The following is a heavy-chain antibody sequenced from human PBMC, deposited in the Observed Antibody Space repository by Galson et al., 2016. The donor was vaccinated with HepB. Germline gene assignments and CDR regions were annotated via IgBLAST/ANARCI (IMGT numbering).Heavy chain of an antibody. CDR1: GFSLSTSGVG. D-gene: IGHD3-3*01. CDR3: AHRINYDFWSGYYTGYDWFDP. Sequence: PALVKPTQTLTLTCTFSGFSLSTSGVGVGWIRQPPGEALEWLALIYWDDDKRYSPSLKSRLTITKDTSKNQVVLTMTNMDPVDTATYYCAHRINYDFWSGYYTGYDWFDPWGQGTLVTVSS. CDR2: IYWDDDK. V-gene: IGHV2-5*02. J-gene: IGHJ5*02.